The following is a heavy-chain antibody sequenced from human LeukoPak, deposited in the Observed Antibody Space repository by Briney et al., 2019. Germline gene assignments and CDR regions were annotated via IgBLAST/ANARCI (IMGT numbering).Heavy chain of an antibody. CDR2: IYYTGNT. Sequence: PSETLSLTCTVSGVSISSSYSYWGWIRQPPGMGLEWIGSIYYTGNTYYNASLKSQVSISIDTSKNQFSLKLTSVTAADTAVYFCARQTGSGLFILPGGQGTLVTVSS. CDR1: GVSISSSYSY. CDR3: ARQTGSGLFILP. V-gene: IGHV4-39*01. D-gene: IGHD3/OR15-3a*01. J-gene: IGHJ4*02.